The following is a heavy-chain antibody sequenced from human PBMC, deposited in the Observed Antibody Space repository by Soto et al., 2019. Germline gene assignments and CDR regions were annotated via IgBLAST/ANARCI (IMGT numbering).Heavy chain of an antibody. Sequence: QVQLVESGGGVVQPGRSLRLSCAASGFTFSSYAMHWVRQAAGKGLEWVAVISYDGSNKYYADSVKGRFTISRDNSKNTLYLQMNSLRAEDTAVYYCAQIAAHPFDYWGQGTLVTVSS. D-gene: IGHD6-6*01. J-gene: IGHJ4*02. CDR2: ISYDGSNK. CDR1: GFTFSSYA. CDR3: AQIAAHPFDY. V-gene: IGHV3-30-3*01.